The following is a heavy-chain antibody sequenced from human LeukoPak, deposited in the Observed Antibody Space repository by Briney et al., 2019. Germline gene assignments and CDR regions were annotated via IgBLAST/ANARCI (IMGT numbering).Heavy chain of an antibody. D-gene: IGHD6-25*01. J-gene: IGHJ3*02. CDR3: ATIQRDHAFDI. V-gene: IGHV4-34*01. Sequence: SETLSLTCAVYGGSFSGYYWSWTRQPPGKGLEWIGEINQSGSPNYNPSLKGRVTISVDTSRNQFSLRLSSVTAADTGVYYCATIQRDHAFDIWGQGTMVTVSS. CDR1: GGSFSGYY. CDR2: INQSGSP.